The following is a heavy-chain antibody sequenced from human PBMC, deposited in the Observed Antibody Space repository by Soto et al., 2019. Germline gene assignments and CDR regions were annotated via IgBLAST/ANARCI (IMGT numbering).Heavy chain of an antibody. CDR3: ARAPDYGDSDYYYGMDV. CDR1: GYTFTSYD. D-gene: IGHD4-17*01. J-gene: IGHJ6*02. Sequence: ASVKVSCKASGYTFTSYDINWVRQATGQGLEWMGWMNPNSGNTGYAQKFQGRVTMTRNTSISTAYMELSSLRSEDTAVYYCARAPDYGDSDYYYGMDVWGQGTTVTVSS. CDR2: MNPNSGNT. V-gene: IGHV1-8*01.